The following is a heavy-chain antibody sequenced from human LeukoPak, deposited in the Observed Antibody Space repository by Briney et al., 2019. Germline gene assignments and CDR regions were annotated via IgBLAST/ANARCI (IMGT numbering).Heavy chain of an antibody. J-gene: IGHJ3*02. CDR1: GFTFSSYG. V-gene: IGHV3-30*18. Sequence: GGSLRLPCAASGFTFSSYGMHWVRQAPGKGLEWVAVISYDGSNKYYADSVKSRFTISRDNSKNTLYLQMNSLRAEDTAVYYCAKDQGSLGYDYEAFDIWGQGTMVTVSS. D-gene: IGHD4-17*01. CDR3: AKDQGSLGYDYEAFDI. CDR2: ISYDGSNK.